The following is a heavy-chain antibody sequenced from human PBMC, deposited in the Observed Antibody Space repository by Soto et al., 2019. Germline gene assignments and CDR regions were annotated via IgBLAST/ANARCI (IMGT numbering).Heavy chain of an antibody. V-gene: IGHV4-59*01. Sequence: SETLSLTCTVSGGSISSYYWSWTRQPPGKGLEWIGYIYYSGSTNYNPSLKSRVTISVDTSKNQFSLEPSSVTAADTAVYYCASLHDFWSPFDYWGQGTLVTVSS. CDR2: IYYSGST. CDR3: ASLHDFWSPFDY. J-gene: IGHJ4*02. CDR1: GGSISSYY. D-gene: IGHD3-3*01.